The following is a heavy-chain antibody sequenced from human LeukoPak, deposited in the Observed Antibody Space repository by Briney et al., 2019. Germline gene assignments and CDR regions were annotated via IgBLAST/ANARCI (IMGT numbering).Heavy chain of an antibody. CDR2: ISYDGSNK. Sequence: GGSLRFSCAASGFTFSSYAMHWVRQAPGKGLEWVAVISYDGSNKYYADSVKGRFTISRDNSKNTLYLQMNSLRAEDTAVYYCARESSTSFNFDYWGQETLVTVSS. D-gene: IGHD2-2*01. CDR1: GFTFSSYA. J-gene: IGHJ4*02. V-gene: IGHV3-30-3*01. CDR3: ARESSTSFNFDY.